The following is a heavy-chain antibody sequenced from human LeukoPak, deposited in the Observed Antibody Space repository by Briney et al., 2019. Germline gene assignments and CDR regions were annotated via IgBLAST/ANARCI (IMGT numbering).Heavy chain of an antibody. CDR2: INSDGSRM. J-gene: IGHJ6*03. CDR1: GLTFSSSW. D-gene: IGHD1-1*01. V-gene: IGHV3-74*03. Sequence: GGSLRLSCAASGLTFSSSWMHWVRQAPGKGLVWVSRINSDGSRMMYADSMKGRFTISRDNAKNTLYLQMNSLRAEDTAVYYCARGGSPVHYYYMDVWGKGTTVTISS. CDR3: ARGGSPVHYYYMDV.